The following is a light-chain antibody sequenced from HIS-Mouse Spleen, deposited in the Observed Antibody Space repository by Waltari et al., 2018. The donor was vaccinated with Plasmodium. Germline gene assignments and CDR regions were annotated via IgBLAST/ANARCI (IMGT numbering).Light chain of an antibody. J-gene: IGKJ3*01. CDR2: GSS. CDR1: QSVSSN. CDR3: QQYNNWSFT. Sequence: EIVMTQSPATLSVSPGERATLSCRASQSVSSNLAWYQQKPGQAPRRLICGSSTRATGIPARFSGSGSGTEFTLTISSLQSEDFAVYYCQQYNNWSFTFGPGTKVDIK. V-gene: IGKV3-15*01.